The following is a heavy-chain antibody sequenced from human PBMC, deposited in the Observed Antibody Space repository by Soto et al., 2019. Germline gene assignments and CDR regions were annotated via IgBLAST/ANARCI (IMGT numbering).Heavy chain of an antibody. CDR3: GRSGGGYCSSTSCYFLDWFDP. CDR1: GYTFTSYG. J-gene: IGHJ5*02. Sequence: QVQLVQSGAEVKKPGASVKVSCKASGYTFTSYGISWVRQAPGQGLEWMGWISAYNGNTNYAQKLQGRVTMTTDTSTSTAYMELRSLRSDDTAVYYCGRSGGGYCSSTSCYFLDWFDPWGQGTLVTVSS. CDR2: ISAYNGNT. D-gene: IGHD2-2*01. V-gene: IGHV1-18*01.